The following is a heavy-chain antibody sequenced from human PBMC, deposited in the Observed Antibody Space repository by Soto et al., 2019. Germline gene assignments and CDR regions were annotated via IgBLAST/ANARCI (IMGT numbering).Heavy chain of an antibody. Sequence: GGSLRLSCSASGFRFSDYSMNWVRQAPGRGLEWVSVICNDGINKYYADSVKGRFTISRDNSKNTLYLQMNSLRAEDTAVYYCARDRVVRYDILTGPSPYAFDIWGQGTMVTVSS. CDR2: ICNDGINK. J-gene: IGHJ3*02. V-gene: IGHV3-33*08. CDR1: GFRFSDYS. D-gene: IGHD3-9*01. CDR3: ARDRVVRYDILTGPSPYAFDI.